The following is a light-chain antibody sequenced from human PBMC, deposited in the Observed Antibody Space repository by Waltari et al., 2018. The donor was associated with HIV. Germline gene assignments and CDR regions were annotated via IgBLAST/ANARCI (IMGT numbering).Light chain of an antibody. J-gene: IGLJ1*01. CDR3: QSADTGGTRV. CDR1: ALVKQY. Sequence: SFELTQPPSVSVSPGQTARITCSGDALVKQYTYWYQQKPGQAPVVVIYKDTERPSGIPERFSGSSSGTTVTLTISGVQSEDEADYYGQSADTGGTRVFGPGTKVTVL. CDR2: KDT. V-gene: IGLV3-25*03.